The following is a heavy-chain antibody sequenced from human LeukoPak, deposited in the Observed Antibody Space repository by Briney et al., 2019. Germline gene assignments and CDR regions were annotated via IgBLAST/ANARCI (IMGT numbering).Heavy chain of an antibody. D-gene: IGHD3-22*01. CDR1: GGSISSGSYY. V-gene: IGHV4-61*02. J-gene: IGHJ6*04. Sequence: TSETLSLTCTVSGGSISSGSYYWSWIRQPAGKGLEWIGRIYTSGSTNYNPSLKSRVTMSVDTSKNQFSLKLSSVTAADTAVYYCAREERRYYYDSSGYAVWGKGTTVTISS. CDR2: IYTSGST. CDR3: AREERRYYYDSSGYAV.